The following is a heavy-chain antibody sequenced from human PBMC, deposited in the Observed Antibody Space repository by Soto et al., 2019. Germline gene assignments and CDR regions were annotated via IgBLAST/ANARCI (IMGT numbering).Heavy chain of an antibody. D-gene: IGHD1-26*01. CDR3: TTDSYSSTIIVRFDY. Sequence: GGSLRLSCAASGFTFSNYAMNWVRQAPGKGLEWVSTISGSGGSPYYADSVKGRFTISRDNSRNTLYLQMNSLRAGDSAIYYCTTDSYSSTIIVRFDYWGQGTVVTVSS. CDR2: ISGSGGSP. CDR1: GFTFSNYA. J-gene: IGHJ4*02. V-gene: IGHV3-23*01.